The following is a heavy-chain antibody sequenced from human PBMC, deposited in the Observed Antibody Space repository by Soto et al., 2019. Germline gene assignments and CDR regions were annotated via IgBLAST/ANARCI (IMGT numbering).Heavy chain of an antibody. Sequence: QVHLVQSGAEVKKPGASVKVSCKGSGYDFPTYGFSWVRQAPGQGLEWMAWISAHNGNTDYAQKRQGQVPVTTDTSTGRAYRELRSRRSDDTAVYYCARGRYGDYWGQGALVTVSS. CDR1: GYDFPTYG. CDR2: ISAHNGNT. CDR3: ARGRYGDY. J-gene: IGHJ4*02. D-gene: IGHD1-1*01. V-gene: IGHV1-18*01.